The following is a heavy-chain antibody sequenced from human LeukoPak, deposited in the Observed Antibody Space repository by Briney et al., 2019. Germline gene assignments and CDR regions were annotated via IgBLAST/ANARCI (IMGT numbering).Heavy chain of an antibody. V-gene: IGHV4-59*08. CDR2: IYYTGNT. CDR3: VRHSRVVAFDY. CDR1: GVSLSNHY. Sequence: SETLSLTCTVSGVSLSNHYSSWIRRPPGKGLEWIGYIYYTGNTNYNPSLKSRVTISEDISKNQVSLRLSSVTAADTAVYYCVRHSRVVAFDYWGQGTLVTVSS. D-gene: IGHD2-15*01. J-gene: IGHJ4*02.